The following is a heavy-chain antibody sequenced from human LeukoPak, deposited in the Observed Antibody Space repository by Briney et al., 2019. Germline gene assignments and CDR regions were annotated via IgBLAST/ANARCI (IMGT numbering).Heavy chain of an antibody. CDR2: IYYTGST. Sequence: SETLSLTCSVSGGSISSYYWSWIRQPPGKGLEWIGYIYYTGSTSYNPSLKSRVTISVDTSKNQFSLKLSSVTAADTAMYYCAREFSGTSIAARVFDSWGQGTMVTVSS. CDR1: GGSISSYY. D-gene: IGHD6-6*01. CDR3: AREFSGTSIAARVFDS. J-gene: IGHJ4*02. V-gene: IGHV4-59*12.